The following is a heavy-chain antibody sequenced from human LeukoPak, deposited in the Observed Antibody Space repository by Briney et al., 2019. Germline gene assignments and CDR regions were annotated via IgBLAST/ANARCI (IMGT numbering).Heavy chain of an antibody. CDR3: ARGSPNWVGATSHFDY. Sequence: GASVKVSCKASGYTFTSYYMHWVRQAPGQGLEWMGIINPSGGSTSYAQKLQGRVTMTRDTSTSTVYMELSSLRSEDTAVYYCARGSPNWVGATSHFDYWGQGTLVTVSS. D-gene: IGHD1-26*01. CDR1: GYTFTSYY. J-gene: IGHJ4*02. CDR2: INPSGGST. V-gene: IGHV1-46*01.